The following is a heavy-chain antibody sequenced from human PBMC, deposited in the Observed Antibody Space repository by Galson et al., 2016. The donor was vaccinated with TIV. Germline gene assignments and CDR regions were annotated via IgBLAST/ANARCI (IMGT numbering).Heavy chain of an antibody. D-gene: IGHD2/OR15-2a*01. CDR3: AKHRNTAFDTYYYYYAMDV. CDR1: GGSFSSHV. V-gene: IGHV1-69*13. Sequence: SVKVSCKASGGSFSSHVFTWVRQAPGQGLEWMGDIIPLFATPNYAQKLQSRVTITADESTSAVYVELSSLGSEDTAIYFCAKHRNTAFDTYYYYYAMDVWGQGTTVTVSS. J-gene: IGHJ6*02. CDR2: IIPLFATP.